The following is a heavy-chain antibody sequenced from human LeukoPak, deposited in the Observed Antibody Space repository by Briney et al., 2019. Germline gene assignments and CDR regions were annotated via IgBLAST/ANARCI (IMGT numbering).Heavy chain of an antibody. CDR2: MKRDRSEK. Sequence: GGSLRLSCAASGFTFSNYWMTWVRQAPGKGLEWVANMKRDRSEKYYVESVKGRFTISRDNAKNSLYLQMSSLRAEDTAVYYCARSGYYYDSSYMDVWGKGTTVTVSS. CDR1: GFTFSNYW. J-gene: IGHJ6*03. V-gene: IGHV3-7*01. D-gene: IGHD3-22*01. CDR3: ARSGYYYDSSYMDV.